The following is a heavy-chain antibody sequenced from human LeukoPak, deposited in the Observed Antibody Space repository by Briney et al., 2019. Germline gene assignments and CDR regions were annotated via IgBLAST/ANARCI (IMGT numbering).Heavy chain of an antibody. CDR1: GFTFSSYS. CDR2: ISSSSGTI. V-gene: IGHV3-48*02. D-gene: IGHD3-22*01. Sequence: GGSLRLSCAASGFTFSSYSMNWVRQAPGKGLGWVSYISSSSGTIYYADSVKGRFTISRDNAENSLYLQMNSLRDEDTAVYYCARDLNLYDSSGYYPRWGQGTLVTVSS. CDR3: ARDLNLYDSSGYYPR. J-gene: IGHJ4*02.